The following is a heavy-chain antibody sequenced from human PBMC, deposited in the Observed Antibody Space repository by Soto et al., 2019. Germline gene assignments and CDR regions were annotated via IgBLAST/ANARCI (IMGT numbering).Heavy chain of an antibody. CDR1: GGAISSYY. D-gene: IGHD3-10*01. CDR3: ARDRVYYGSGSYYNYYYGMDV. Sequence: SETLSLTCTVSGGAISSYYWSWVRQPPGKGLEWIGYIYYSGSTNYNPSLKSRVTISVDTSKNQFSLKLSSVTAADTAVYYCARDRVYYGSGSYYNYYYGMDVWGQGTTVTVSS. V-gene: IGHV4-59*01. J-gene: IGHJ6*02. CDR2: IYYSGST.